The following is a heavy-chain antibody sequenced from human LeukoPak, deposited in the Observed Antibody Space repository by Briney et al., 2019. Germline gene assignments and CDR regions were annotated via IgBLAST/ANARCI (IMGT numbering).Heavy chain of an antibody. CDR1: GFTFSDYY. CDR2: ISSSGSTI. V-gene: IGHV3-11*01. J-gene: IGHJ3*02. D-gene: IGHD3-22*01. CDR3: AKDHYYDSSGSTPGDAFDI. Sequence: GGSLRLSCAASGFTFSDYYMSWIRQAPGKGLEWVSYISSSGSTIYYADSVKGRFTISRDNAKNSLYLQMNSLRAEDTAVYYCAKDHYYDSSGSTPGDAFDIWGQGTMVTVSS.